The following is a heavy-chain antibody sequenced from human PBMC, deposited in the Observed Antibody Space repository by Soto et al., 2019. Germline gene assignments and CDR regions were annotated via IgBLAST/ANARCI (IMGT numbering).Heavy chain of an antibody. V-gene: IGHV1-18*01. CDR2: ISAHNGNT. D-gene: IGHD1-1*01. CDR3: ARGRYGDY. CDR1: GYIFTTYG. Sequence: QVHLVQSGAEVKKPGASVKVSCKGSGYIFTTYGITWVRQAPGQGLEWMGWISAHNGNTNYAQKLQGRVTVTRDTSTSTAFIELSHLRSDHPLVYHSARGRYGDYWGQGALVTVFS. J-gene: IGHJ4*02.